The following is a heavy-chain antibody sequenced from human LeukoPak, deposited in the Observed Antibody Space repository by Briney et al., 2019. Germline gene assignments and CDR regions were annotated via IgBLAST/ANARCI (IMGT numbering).Heavy chain of an antibody. J-gene: IGHJ4*02. CDR1: GYSISSGYY. CDR3: AEDCTSTSPACF. CDR2: FYHSGST. V-gene: IGHV4-38-2*02. D-gene: IGHD2-2*01. Sequence: SETLSLTCTVSGYSISSGYYWGWIRQPPGKGLEWIGSFYHSGSTYYNPSPKSRVTISVDTSKNQFSLKLSSVTAADTAVYYCAEDCTSTSPACFWGQGTLVTVSS.